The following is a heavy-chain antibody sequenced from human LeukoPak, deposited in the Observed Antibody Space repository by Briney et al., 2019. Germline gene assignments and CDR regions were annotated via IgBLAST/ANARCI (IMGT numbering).Heavy chain of an antibody. CDR1: GDSVSSTTSA. J-gene: IGHJ5*02. CDR2: TDYRSEWGH. Sequence: SQTLSLTCAISGDSVSSTTSAWNWIRQFPSRGLEWLGRTDYRSEWGHDYALSVKSRITIDPDTSKNQFSLQLNSVTPEDTAVYYCARDILGEGSTWGQGTLVTVSS. CDR3: ARDILGEGST. V-gene: IGHV6-1*01.